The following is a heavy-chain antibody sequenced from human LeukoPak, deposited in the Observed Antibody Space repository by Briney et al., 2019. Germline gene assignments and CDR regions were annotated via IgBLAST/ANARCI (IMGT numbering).Heavy chain of an antibody. CDR1: GYTFTGYG. CDR3: ARDSNAFTVVRGLYNWFDP. J-gene: IGHJ5*02. D-gene: IGHD3-10*01. V-gene: IGHV1-18*04. CDR2: ISAYNGNT. Sequence: AASVTVSCKAYGYTFTGYGISWVRQPPGQGLEWMGWISAYNGNTNYAQKLQGRVTMTTDTSTSTAYMELRSLRSDDTAVYYCARDSNAFTVVRGLYNWFDPWGQGTLVTVSS.